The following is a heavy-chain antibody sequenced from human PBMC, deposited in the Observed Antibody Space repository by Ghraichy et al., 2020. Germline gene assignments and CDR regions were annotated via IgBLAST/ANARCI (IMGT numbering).Heavy chain of an antibody. CDR3: ARQEGYEQHAGQFDP. D-gene: IGHD6-13*01. CDR1: GGSISSSTYY. Sequence: ESLNISCTVSGGSISSSTYYWGWIRQPPGKGLEWIGSIYYSGSTYYNPSLKSRVTISVDTSKNQFPLKLRSVTAADTAVYYCARQEGYEQHAGQFDPWGQGTLVTVSS. V-gene: IGHV4-39*01. J-gene: IGHJ5*02. CDR2: IYYSGST.